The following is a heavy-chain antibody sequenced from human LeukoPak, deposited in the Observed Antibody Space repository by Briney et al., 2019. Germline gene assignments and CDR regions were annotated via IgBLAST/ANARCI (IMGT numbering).Heavy chain of an antibody. Sequence: GASVKVSCKTSGYNFIGYYIHWVRQAPGRGLEWMGWINPNSGGTKYAQKFQGRVTMTRDTSISTAYMVLSSLTSDDTAFYYCAGGPGATDFDYWGQGSLVTVSS. CDR1: GYNFIGYY. CDR3: AGGPGATDFDY. CDR2: INPNSGGT. D-gene: IGHD1-26*01. V-gene: IGHV1-2*02. J-gene: IGHJ4*02.